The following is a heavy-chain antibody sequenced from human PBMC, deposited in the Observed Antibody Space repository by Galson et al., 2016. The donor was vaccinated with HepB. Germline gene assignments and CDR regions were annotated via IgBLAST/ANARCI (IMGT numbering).Heavy chain of an antibody. CDR3: ASGEKEGF. J-gene: IGHJ4*02. D-gene: IGHD3-10*01. V-gene: IGHV3-30*03. CDR1: GYTFSGYG. Sequence: SLRLSCAASGYTFSGYGMHWVRQAPGKGLEWVAADSMVGRRKFYADSVKGRFTISRDNSNNMLFLQMSRLRAEDTAVYYCASGEKEGFWGQGTLVTVSS. CDR2: DSMVGRRK.